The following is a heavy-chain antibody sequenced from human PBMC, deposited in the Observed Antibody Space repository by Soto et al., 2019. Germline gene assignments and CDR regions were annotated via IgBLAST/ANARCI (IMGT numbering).Heavy chain of an antibody. J-gene: IGHJ6*02. Sequence: QVRLAQSGAEVRSPGSSVRVSCKASGATVSVYGITWVRKAPRQGLEWVGAILPMYRKTNYAQKFQGRVTIIADKSPDTVYLELSRLRSDDTAISFCARVVQLGSNYAMDVWGQGTTVVVSS. D-gene: IGHD1-1*01. CDR3: ARVVQLGSNYAMDV. CDR2: ILPMYRKT. CDR1: GATVSVYG. V-gene: IGHV1-69*06.